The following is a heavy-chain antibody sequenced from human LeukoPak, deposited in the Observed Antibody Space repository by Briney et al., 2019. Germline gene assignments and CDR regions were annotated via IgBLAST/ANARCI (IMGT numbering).Heavy chain of an antibody. J-gene: IGHJ3*02. Sequence: GGSLRLSCAVSGFTFSNAWMSWVRQAPGKGLEWVGRIKSKTDGGTTDYAAPVKGRFTISRDDSKNTLYLQMNSLKTEDTAVYYCTTDRVRDAFDIWGQGTMVTVSS. CDR3: TTDRVRDAFDI. D-gene: IGHD3-22*01. CDR2: IKSKTDGGTT. V-gene: IGHV3-15*01. CDR1: GFTFSNAW.